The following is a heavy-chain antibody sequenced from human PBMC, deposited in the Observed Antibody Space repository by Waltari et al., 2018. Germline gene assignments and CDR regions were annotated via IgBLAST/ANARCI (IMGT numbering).Heavy chain of an antibody. Sequence: EVQLLESGGGLVQPGGSLRLSCAASGITFSGYAMSWVRQAPGQGLEWVSFISGGGTGKNYGDSVKGRLTISRDNSKSTVYLQMNSLRAEDTAVYYCARCTGGSCYGFDYWGQGTLVTVSS. CDR1: GITFSGYA. D-gene: IGHD2-15*01. J-gene: IGHJ4*02. CDR3: ARCTGGSCYGFDY. V-gene: IGHV3-23*03. CDR2: ISGGGTGK.